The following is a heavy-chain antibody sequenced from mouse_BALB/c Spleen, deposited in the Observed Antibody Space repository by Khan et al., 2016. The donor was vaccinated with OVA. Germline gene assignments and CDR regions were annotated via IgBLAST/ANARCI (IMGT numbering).Heavy chain of an antibody. D-gene: IGHD2-14*01. V-gene: IGHV1-4*01. Sequence: VQLQQSGAELARPGASVKMSCKASGYTFTSYTIHWIKLRPGQGLEWIGYINPSNGYTNYNQKFKDKATLTAAKSSTTAYMKLSSLTSDDSAVYNCVRDGSYHRNDGWFAYWGQGTLVTVSA. CDR3: VRDGSYHRNDGWFAY. CDR1: GYTFTSYT. J-gene: IGHJ3*01. CDR2: INPSNGYT.